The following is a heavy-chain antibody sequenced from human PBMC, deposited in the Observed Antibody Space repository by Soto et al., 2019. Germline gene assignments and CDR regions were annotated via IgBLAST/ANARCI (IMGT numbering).Heavy chain of an antibody. V-gene: IGHV3-23*01. CDR3: AKVSSSWYAGFFDL. CDR1: GFTFSSHA. D-gene: IGHD6-13*01. J-gene: IGHJ4*02. CDR2: LSDSGDSI. Sequence: EVQLLESGGGLVQPGRSLRLSCTASGFTFSSHAMTWVRQAPGKGLEWVSGLSDSGDSIYYADSVKGRFTIYRDNSMNTLYLQMNTLSVEDTAVYYCAKVSSSWYAGFFDLWGQGTLVNVSS.